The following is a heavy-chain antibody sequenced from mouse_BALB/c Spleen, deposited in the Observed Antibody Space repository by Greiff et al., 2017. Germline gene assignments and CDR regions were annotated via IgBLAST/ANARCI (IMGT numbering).Heavy chain of an antibody. Sequence: EVHLVESGGGLVKPGGSLKLSCAASGFTFSSYAMSWVRQTPEKRLEWVASIISGGSTYYPDSVKGRFTISRDNARNILYLQMSSLRSEDTAMYYCARGLDYYGPFAYWGQGTLVTVSA. V-gene: IGHV5-6-5*01. CDR2: IISGGST. D-gene: IGHD1-2*01. J-gene: IGHJ3*01. CDR1: GFTFSSYA. CDR3: ARGLDYYGPFAY.